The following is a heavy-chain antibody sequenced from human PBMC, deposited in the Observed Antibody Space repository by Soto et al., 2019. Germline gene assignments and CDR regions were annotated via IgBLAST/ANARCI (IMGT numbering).Heavy chain of an antibody. Sequence: QVHLVQSGAEVKKPGASVKVSCKASGYTFTSYGITWVRQAPGQGLEWMGWISAHNGNTDYAQKLQGRVIVTRDTSTSTACMELRSLISDATAVYYCARGRYGEYWGQGALVTVSS. J-gene: IGHJ4*02. CDR1: GYTFTSYG. V-gene: IGHV1-18*01. CDR3: ARGRYGEY. CDR2: ISAHNGNT. D-gene: IGHD3-10*01.